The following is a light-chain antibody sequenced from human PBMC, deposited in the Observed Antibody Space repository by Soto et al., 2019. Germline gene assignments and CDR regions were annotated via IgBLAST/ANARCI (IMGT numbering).Light chain of an antibody. CDR1: QTISSW. CDR3: QHYNSYSEA. V-gene: IGKV1-5*03. Sequence: PTALSGSVVDRVSITCRASQTISSWLAWYQQKPGKAPKLLIYKASTLKSGVPSRFSGSGSGTEFTLTISSLQPDDFATYYCQHYNSYSEAFGQGTKV. J-gene: IGKJ1*01. CDR2: KAS.